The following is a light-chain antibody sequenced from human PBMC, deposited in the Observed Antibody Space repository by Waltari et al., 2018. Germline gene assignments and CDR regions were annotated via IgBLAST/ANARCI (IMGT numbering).Light chain of an antibody. J-gene: IGKJ5*01. CDR2: GAS. CDR1: QNIRSN. CDR3: QQYNNWPPIT. V-gene: IGKV3-15*01. Sequence: EVVMTQFPAMVSVSPGERATLSCRASQNIRSNLAWYQQKPGQAPRLLIYGASTRATDIPARFSGSGSGTEFTLTITSLQSEDFAVYYCQQYNNWPPITFGQGTRLEIK.